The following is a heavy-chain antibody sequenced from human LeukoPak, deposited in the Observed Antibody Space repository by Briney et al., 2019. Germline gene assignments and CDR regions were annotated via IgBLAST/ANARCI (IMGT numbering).Heavy chain of an antibody. J-gene: IGHJ6*02. CDR3: ARAMDV. Sequence: GALNLSCAASGFTFSNYWMTWVRQAPGKGLEWVANIKPDGSEQWYVSSVKGRFTISRDNAKNSLYLQMNSLRVEDTAVYYCARAMDVWGQGTTVTVSS. CDR1: GFTFSNYW. CDR2: IKPDGSEQ. V-gene: IGHV3-7*04.